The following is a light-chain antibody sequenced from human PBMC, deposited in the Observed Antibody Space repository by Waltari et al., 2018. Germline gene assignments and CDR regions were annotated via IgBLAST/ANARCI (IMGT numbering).Light chain of an antibody. CDR1: QTGTNNY. J-gene: IGKJ1*01. CDR3: HQYGSSPRT. CDR2: GTS. V-gene: IGKV3-20*01. Sequence: IVLTQSPGTLSLSPGERAPLSCRASQTGTNNYLAWYQQKPGQAPRLLISGTSTRATGIPDRFSGSGSGTDFTLTISRLEPEDFAVYFCHQYGSSPRTFGQGTKVEIK.